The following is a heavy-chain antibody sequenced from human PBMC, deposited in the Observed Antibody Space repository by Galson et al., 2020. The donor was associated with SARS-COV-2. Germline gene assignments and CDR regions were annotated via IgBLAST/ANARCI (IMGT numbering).Heavy chain of an antibody. Sequence: ETSETLSLTCTVSGGSMSSYYWSWIRQPPEKGLEWIGYFYYSGSTNYNPSLKSRVTISVDTSKNHFSLKLSSVTAADTAVYYCARDQGYSPNAFDVWGQGTMVTVSS. D-gene: IGHD4-4*01. CDR3: ARDQGYSPNAFDV. CDR1: GGSMSSYY. J-gene: IGHJ3*01. V-gene: IGHV4-59*01. CDR2: FYYSGST.